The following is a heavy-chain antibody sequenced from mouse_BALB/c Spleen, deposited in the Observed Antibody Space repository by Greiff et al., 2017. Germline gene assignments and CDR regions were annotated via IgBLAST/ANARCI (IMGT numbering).Heavy chain of an antibody. CDR3: AKGTTRGYFAY. V-gene: IGHV1S137*01. Sequence: QVQLKESGAELVRPGVSVKISCKGSGYTFTDYAMHWVKQSHAKSLEWIGVISTYYGDASYNQKFKGKATMTVDKSSSTAYMELARLTSEDSAIYYCAKGTTRGYFAYWGQGTLVTVSA. J-gene: IGHJ3*01. CDR1: GYTFTDYA. CDR2: ISTYYGDA. D-gene: IGHD3-2*02.